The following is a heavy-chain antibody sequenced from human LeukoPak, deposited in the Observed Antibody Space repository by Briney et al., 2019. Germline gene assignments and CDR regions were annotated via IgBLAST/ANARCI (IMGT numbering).Heavy chain of an antibody. CDR1: GYTFTGYY. Sequence: GASVKVSCKASGYTFTGYYMHWVRQAPGQGLEWMGWINPNSGGTNYAQKFQGRVTMTRDTSISTAYMELSRLRSDDTAVYYCARDGGSWHHPFYYFDYWGQGTLVTVSS. CDR2: INPNSGGT. D-gene: IGHD2-15*01. V-gene: IGHV1-2*02. J-gene: IGHJ4*02. CDR3: ARDGGSWHHPFYYFDY.